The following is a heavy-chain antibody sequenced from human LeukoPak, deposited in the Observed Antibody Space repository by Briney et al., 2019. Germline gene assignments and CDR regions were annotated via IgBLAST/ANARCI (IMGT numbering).Heavy chain of an antibody. CDR3: ARVQMGGGTYIFGY. J-gene: IGHJ4*02. D-gene: IGHD1-26*01. V-gene: IGHV4-30-4*01. CDR1: GGSISSGDYY. Sequence: SETLSLTCTVSGGSISSGDYYWSWIRQPPGKGLEWIGYIYYSGSTYYNPSLKSRLTISVDTSKNQSSLKLTSVTAADTAIYYCARVQMGGGTYIFGYWGQGTLVTVSS. CDR2: IYYSGST.